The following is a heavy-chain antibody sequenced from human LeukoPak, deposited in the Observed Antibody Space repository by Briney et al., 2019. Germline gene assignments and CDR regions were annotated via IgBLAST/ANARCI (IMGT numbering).Heavy chain of an antibody. CDR1: GYSISSGYY. CDR3: ARQLRSSSSRVFDP. V-gene: IGHV4-38-2*02. CDR2: IYHSGST. Sequence: SETLSLTCTVSGYSISSGYYWGWIRQPPGKGLEWIGSIYHSGSTYYNPSLKSRVTISVDTSKNQFSLKLSSVTAADTAVYYCARQLRSSSSRVFDPWGQGTLVTVPS. D-gene: IGHD6-6*01. J-gene: IGHJ5*02.